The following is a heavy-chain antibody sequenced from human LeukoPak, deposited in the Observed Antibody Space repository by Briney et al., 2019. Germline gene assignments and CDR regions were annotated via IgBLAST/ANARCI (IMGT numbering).Heavy chain of an antibody. J-gene: IGHJ6*02. Sequence: ASVKVSCKASGGTFSSYAISWVRQAPGQGLEWMGWISAYNGNTNYAQKLQGRVTMTTDTSTSTAYMELRSLRSDDTAVYYCARAQSPFGESPTDYYYYGMDVWGQGTTVTVSS. V-gene: IGHV1-18*01. CDR1: GGTFSSYA. CDR3: ARAQSPFGESPTDYYYYGMDV. CDR2: ISAYNGNT. D-gene: IGHD3-10*01.